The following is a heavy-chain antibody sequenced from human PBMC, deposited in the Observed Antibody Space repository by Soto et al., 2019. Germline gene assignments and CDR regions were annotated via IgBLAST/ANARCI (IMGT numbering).Heavy chain of an antibody. D-gene: IGHD3-10*02. V-gene: IGHV3-15*07. CDR3: TTVSLFTQMLVRFDF. Sequence: PGGALRLPCAASGLIFRSARKNWGRQPPGRGMEWVGRIKSKTDGGTTAFAARVKGRFAISRDDSRDMMYMQMNSLKTEDAGVYYCTTVSLFTQMLVRFDFCGLGTLVTVSS. CDR2: IKSKTDGGTT. J-gene: IGHJ4*01. CDR1: GLIFRSAR.